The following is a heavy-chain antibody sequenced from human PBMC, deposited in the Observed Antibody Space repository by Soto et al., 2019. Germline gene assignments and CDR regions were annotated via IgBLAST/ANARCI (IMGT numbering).Heavy chain of an antibody. D-gene: IGHD3-22*01. CDR3: ARQIYNSDTGPNFQYYFDS. CDR2: IDPSDSQT. V-gene: IGHV5-10-1*01. Sequence: GESLKISCKGSGYSFAGYWITWVRQKPGKGLEWMGRIDPSDSQTYYSPSFRGHVTISVTKSITTVFLQWSSLRASDTAMYYCARQIYNSDTGPNFQYYFDSWGQGTPVTVSS. CDR1: GYSFAGYW. J-gene: IGHJ4*02.